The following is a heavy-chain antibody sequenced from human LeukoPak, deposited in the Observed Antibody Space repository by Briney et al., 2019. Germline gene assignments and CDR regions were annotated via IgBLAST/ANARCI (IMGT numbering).Heavy chain of an antibody. CDR2: FYYSGST. CDR1: GGSISSSSYY. CDR3: ARHRSSYGQTHHFDY. J-gene: IGHJ4*02. Sequence: SETLSLTCTVSGGSISSSSYYWGWIRQPPGKGLEWIGSFYYSGSTYYNPSLKSRVTISVDTSKNQFSLKLSSVTAADTAVYYCARHRSSYGQTHHFDYWGQGTLVTVSS. D-gene: IGHD5-18*01. V-gene: IGHV4-39*01.